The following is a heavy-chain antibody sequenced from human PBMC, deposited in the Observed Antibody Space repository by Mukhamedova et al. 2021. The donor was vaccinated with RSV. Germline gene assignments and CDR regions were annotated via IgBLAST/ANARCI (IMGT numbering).Heavy chain of an antibody. CDR1: YW. CDR2: IYPGDSDT. D-gene: IGHD2-2*03. J-gene: IGHJ6*03. CDR3: ARLDDYYHSMDV. V-gene: IGHV5-51*01. Sequence: YWIDWVRQMPGKGLEWVGTIYPGDSDTRFSPSFQGQVTISVARSTTTAYLQWTSLKASDTAMYYCARLDDYYHSMDVWGKGTTVIV.